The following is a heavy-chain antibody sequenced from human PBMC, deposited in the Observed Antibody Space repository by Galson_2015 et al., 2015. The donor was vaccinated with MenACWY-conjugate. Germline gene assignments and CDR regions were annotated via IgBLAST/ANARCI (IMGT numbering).Heavy chain of an antibody. V-gene: IGHV3-33*01. CDR2: IWFDGSQT. D-gene: IGHD3-10*01. CDR3: ARGQWFGELLTYYFDY. CDR1: GFTFTKYA. J-gene: IGHJ4*02. Sequence: SLRLSCAASGFTFTKYAMHWVRQAPGKGLEWVAIIWFDGSQTYYTDSVKGRFTISRDNAKKSLYLQMNSLRDEDTAVYYCARGQWFGELLTYYFDYWGQGTLVTVSS.